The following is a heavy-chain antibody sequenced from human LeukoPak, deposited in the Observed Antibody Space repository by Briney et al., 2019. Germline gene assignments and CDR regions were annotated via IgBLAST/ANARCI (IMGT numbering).Heavy chain of an antibody. D-gene: IGHD3-9*01. CDR2: IYTGGST. V-gene: IGHV4-61*02. CDR1: GGSISSGSYY. J-gene: IGHJ3*02. CDR3: ARAISRYFDWSRNPDAFDI. Sequence: SETLSLTCTVSGGSISSGSYYWSWIRQPAGKGLEWIVRIYTGGSTNYNPSPKSRVTISVDTSKNQFSLKLSSVTAADTAVYYCARAISRYFDWSRNPDAFDIWGQGTMVTVSS.